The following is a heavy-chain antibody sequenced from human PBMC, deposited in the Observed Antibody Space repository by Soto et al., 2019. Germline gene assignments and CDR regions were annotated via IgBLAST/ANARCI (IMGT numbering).Heavy chain of an antibody. CDR1: GFTFGNFA. V-gene: IGHV3-49*03. J-gene: IGHJ4*02. CDR2: IRSKPFGGTT. D-gene: IGHD2-21*01. Sequence: EVQLVESGGGLVQPGRSLRLSCFGSGFTFGNFAMSWFRHAPGKGLEWVTFIRSKPFGGTTQYAASVQGRFTISRDDSKSIAYLEMHSLKTDDTAVYYCSRLKAYHGYADLDFWGQGTLVTVSS. CDR3: SRLKAYHGYADLDF.